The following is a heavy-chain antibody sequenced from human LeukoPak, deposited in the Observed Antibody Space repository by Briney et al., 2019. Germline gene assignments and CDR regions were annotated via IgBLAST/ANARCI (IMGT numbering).Heavy chain of an antibody. J-gene: IGHJ5*02. CDR3: ARVVLPTVAGPTRAYNWFDP. V-gene: IGHV1-2*02. CDR1: GYTFTGYY. Sequence: ASVKVSCKASGYTFTGYYMHWVRQAPGQGLEWMGWINPNSGGTNYAQKFQGRVTMTRDTSISTAYMELSRLRSDDTAVYYCARVVLPTVAGPTRAYNWFDPWGQGTLVTVSS. CDR2: INPNSGGT. D-gene: IGHD6-19*01.